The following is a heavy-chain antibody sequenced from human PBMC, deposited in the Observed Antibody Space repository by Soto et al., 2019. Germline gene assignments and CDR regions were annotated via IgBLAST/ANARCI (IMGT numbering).Heavy chain of an antibody. V-gene: IGHV1-69*01. CDR3: ARLRRYTWNSED. CDR2: IIPIFGTA. J-gene: IGHJ4*02. Sequence: QVQLVQSGAEVKKPGSSVKVSCKASGGTFSSYAISWVRQAPGQGLAWMGGIIPIFGTANSAQKFQGRVTITAEESTSTAYMELSSLRSEDTAVYYCARLRRYTWNSEDWGQGTLVTVSS. CDR1: GGTFSSYA. D-gene: IGHD1-7*01.